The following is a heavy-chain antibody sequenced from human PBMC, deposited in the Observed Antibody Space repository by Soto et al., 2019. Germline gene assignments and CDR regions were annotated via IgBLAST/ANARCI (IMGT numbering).Heavy chain of an antibody. CDR1: GFTFSSYG. Sequence: QVQLVESGGGVVQPGRSLRLSCVASGFTFSSYGMHWVRQAPGKGLEWVAIISHDGSNKYYADSVKGRFTISRDNSKNTVYLQMNSLRAEDTAMYYCAKDLAVGHNYYGMDVWGQGTTVTVSS. D-gene: IGHD1-26*01. CDR3: AKDLAVGHNYYGMDV. CDR2: ISHDGSNK. V-gene: IGHV3-30*18. J-gene: IGHJ6*02.